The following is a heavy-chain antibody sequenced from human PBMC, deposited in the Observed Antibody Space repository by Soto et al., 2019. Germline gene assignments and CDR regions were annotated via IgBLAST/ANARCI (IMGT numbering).Heavy chain of an antibody. V-gene: IGHV3-7*01. D-gene: IGHD3-10*01. CDR3: ARGEAIGDDP. J-gene: IGHJ5*02. Sequence: EVHLVESGGGLAQSGGSLRLSCAASGLTFSSYWMTWVRQAPGKGLEWVANIKQDGSEKYYVDSVKGRFTISRDNAKNSLYLQMNNLRVEDTAVYYCARGEAIGDDPWGHGTLVTVSS. CDR1: GLTFSSYW. CDR2: IKQDGSEK.